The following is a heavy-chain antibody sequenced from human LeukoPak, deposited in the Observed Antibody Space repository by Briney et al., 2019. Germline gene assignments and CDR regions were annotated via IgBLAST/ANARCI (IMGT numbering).Heavy chain of an antibody. CDR3: ARQLDKTRYYDFWSGYYNPTDFDY. Sequence: SETLSLTCAVSGYSISSGYYWGWIRQPPGKGLEWIGSIYHSGSTYYNPSLKSRVTISVDTSKNQFSLKLGSVTAADTAVYYCARQLDKTRYYDFWSGYYNPTDFDYWGQGTLVTVSS. CDR2: IYHSGST. J-gene: IGHJ4*02. V-gene: IGHV4-38-2*01. CDR1: GYSISSGYY. D-gene: IGHD3-3*01.